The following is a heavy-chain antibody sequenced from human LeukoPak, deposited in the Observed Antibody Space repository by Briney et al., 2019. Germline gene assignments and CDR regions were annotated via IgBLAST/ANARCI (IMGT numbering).Heavy chain of an antibody. Sequence: ASVTVSCKASGYTFTSFAMNWVRQAPGQGLEWMGWINPNSGGTNYAQKFQGWVTMTRDTSISTAYMELSSLRSEDTAVYYCARDRIPVNFGYYYRTLDYWGQGTLVTVSS. V-gene: IGHV1-2*04. D-gene: IGHD3-22*01. J-gene: IGHJ4*02. CDR1: GYTFTSFA. CDR2: INPNSGGT. CDR3: ARDRIPVNFGYYYRTLDY.